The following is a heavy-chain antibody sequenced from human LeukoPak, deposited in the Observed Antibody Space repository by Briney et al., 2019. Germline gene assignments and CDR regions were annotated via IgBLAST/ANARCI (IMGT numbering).Heavy chain of an antibody. D-gene: IGHD3-22*01. Sequence: ASVKVSCKASGYTFTSYYMHWERQAPGQGLEWMGIINPSGGSTSYAQKFQGRVTMTRDTSTSTVYMELSSLRSEDTAVYYCARSQFDSSGYDNWFDPWGQGTLVTVSS. CDR3: ARSQFDSSGYDNWFDP. CDR1: GYTFTSYY. CDR2: INPSGGST. J-gene: IGHJ5*02. V-gene: IGHV1-46*01.